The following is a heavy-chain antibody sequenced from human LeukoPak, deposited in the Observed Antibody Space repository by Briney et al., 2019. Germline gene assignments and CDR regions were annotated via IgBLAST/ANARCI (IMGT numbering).Heavy chain of an antibody. Sequence: SETLSLPCAVYGGSFSGYYWSWIRQPPGKGLEWIGRIYISGSGSTNYNPSLKSRVTMSVDTSKNQFSLKLSSVTAADTAVYYCARDKRVAVAGTYIYYYYMDVWGNGTTVTISS. V-gene: IGHV4-59*10. CDR1: GGSFSGYY. CDR3: ARDKRVAVAGTYIYYYYMDV. CDR2: IYISGSGST. J-gene: IGHJ6*03. D-gene: IGHD6-19*01.